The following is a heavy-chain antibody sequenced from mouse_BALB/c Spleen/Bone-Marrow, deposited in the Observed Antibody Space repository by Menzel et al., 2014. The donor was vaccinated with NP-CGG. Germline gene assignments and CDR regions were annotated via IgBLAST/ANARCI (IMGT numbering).Heavy chain of an antibody. J-gene: IGHJ3*01. Sequence: QVQLQQSGPGLVAPSQRLSTPCTVSGFSLTSYGVHWVRQPPGKGLEWLGVIWAGGSTNYNSALMSRLSISKDNSKSQVFLKMNSLQTDDTAMYYCARDRGGSYWGQGTLVTVSA. CDR2: IWAGGST. CDR1: GFSLTSYG. CDR3: ARDRGGSY. V-gene: IGHV2-9*02.